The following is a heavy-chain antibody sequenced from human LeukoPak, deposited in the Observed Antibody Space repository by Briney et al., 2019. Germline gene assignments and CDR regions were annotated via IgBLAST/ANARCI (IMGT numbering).Heavy chain of an antibody. CDR1: GYTFPNYG. V-gene: IGHV1-18*04. Sequence: ASVKVSCKASGYTFPNYGIVWVRQAPGQGLEWMGRISPYNDNTNYADKFQGRITMTTDTSTSTAYMELTSLRSDDTAVYYCAREAHDYYDYWGQGTLVTVSS. J-gene: IGHJ4*02. CDR3: AREAHDYYDY. CDR2: ISPYNDNT.